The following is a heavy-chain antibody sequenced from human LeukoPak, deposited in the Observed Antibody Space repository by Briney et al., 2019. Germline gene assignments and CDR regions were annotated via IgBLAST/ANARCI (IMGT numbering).Heavy chain of an antibody. CDR1: GGSISSGSYY. Sequence: SETLSLTCTVSGGSISSGSYYWGWIRQPPGKGLEWIGNTYYSGSTYYNPSLKSRVSISVDTSKSQFSLKLTSVTAADTAVYYCARAPEYGLYYFDYWGQGTLVTVSS. D-gene: IGHD1-14*01. J-gene: IGHJ4*02. CDR2: TYYSGST. CDR3: ARAPEYGLYYFDY. V-gene: IGHV4-39*07.